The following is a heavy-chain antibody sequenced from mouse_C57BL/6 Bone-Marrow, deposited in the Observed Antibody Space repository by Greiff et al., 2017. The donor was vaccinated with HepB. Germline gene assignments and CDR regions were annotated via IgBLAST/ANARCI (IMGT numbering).Heavy chain of an antibody. J-gene: IGHJ3*01. V-gene: IGHV10-1*01. CDR3: VRHYGGLFAY. CDR2: IRSKSNNYAT. CDR1: GFSFNTYA. D-gene: IGHD1-1*02. Sequence: EVQLVESGGGLVQPKGSLKLSCAASGFSFNTYAMNWVRQAPGKGLEWVARIRSKSNNYATYYADSVKDRFTISRDDSESMLYLQMNNLKTEDTAMYYCVRHYGGLFAYWGQGTLVTVSA.